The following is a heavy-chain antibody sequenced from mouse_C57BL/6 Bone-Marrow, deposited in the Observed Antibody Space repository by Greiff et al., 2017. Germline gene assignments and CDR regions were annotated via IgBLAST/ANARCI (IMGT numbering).Heavy chain of an antibody. CDR1: GYTFTSYG. J-gene: IGHJ3*01. Sequence: QVQLKQSGAELARPGASVKLSCKASGYTFTSYGISWVKQRTGQGLEWIGEIYPRSGNTYYNEKFKGKATLTADKSSSTAYMELRSLTSEDSAVYFCARSGRLPAWFAYWGQGTLVTVSA. D-gene: IGHD2-4*01. CDR3: ARSGRLPAWFAY. V-gene: IGHV1-81*01. CDR2: IYPRSGNT.